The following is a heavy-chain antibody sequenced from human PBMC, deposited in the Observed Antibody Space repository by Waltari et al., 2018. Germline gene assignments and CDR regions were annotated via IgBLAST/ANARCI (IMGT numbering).Heavy chain of an antibody. CDR3: ARASSWVHYYGMDV. CDR1: GYTFTSYD. V-gene: IGHV7-4-1*02. Sequence: QVQLVQSGSELKKPGASVKVSCKASGYTFTSYDMNWVRQAPGQGLEWMGWINTNTGNPTYDQGFTGRFVFAWQTSVSTAYLKISSLKAEDTAVYYCARASSWVHYYGMDVWGQVTTVTVSS. J-gene: IGHJ6*02. CDR2: INTNTGNP. D-gene: IGHD6-13*01.